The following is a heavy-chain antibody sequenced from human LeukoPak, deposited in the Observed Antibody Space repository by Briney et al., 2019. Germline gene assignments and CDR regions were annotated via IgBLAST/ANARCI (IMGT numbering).Heavy chain of an antibody. CDR1: GYTFTSCY. Sequence: ASVTVSCKASGYTFTSCYMHWVRQAPGQGLEWMGIINPSGGSTSYAQKFQGRVTMTRDTSTSTVYMELSSLRSEDTAVYYCARDLSGTTLYFGYWGQGTLVTVSS. D-gene: IGHD1-1*01. CDR2: INPSGGST. V-gene: IGHV1-46*01. J-gene: IGHJ4*02. CDR3: ARDLSGTTLYFGY.